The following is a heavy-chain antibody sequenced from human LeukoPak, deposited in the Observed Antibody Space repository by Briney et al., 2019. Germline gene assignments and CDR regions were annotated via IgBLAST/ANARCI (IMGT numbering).Heavy chain of an antibody. Sequence: GGSLRLSCAASGFTFSSYAMSWVRQAPGKGLEWVSTISGSGGSTYYADSVMGRFTISRDDSKNTLYLQMNSLRAEDTAVYYCAKDLGRYRNNYFDYWGQGTLVTVSS. D-gene: IGHD1-26*01. J-gene: IGHJ4*02. V-gene: IGHV3-23*01. CDR2: ISGSGGST. CDR1: GFTFSSYA. CDR3: AKDLGRYRNNYFDY.